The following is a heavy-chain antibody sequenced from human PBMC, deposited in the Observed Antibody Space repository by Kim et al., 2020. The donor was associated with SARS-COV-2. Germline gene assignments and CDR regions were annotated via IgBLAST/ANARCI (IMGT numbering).Heavy chain of an antibody. D-gene: IGHD6-6*01. Sequence: PALKSRVTISVDTSKNQFSLRLSSVTAADTAVYYCARDTSIAARPSYFDYWGQGTLVTVSS. V-gene: IGHV4-39*07. J-gene: IGHJ4*02. CDR3: ARDTSIAARPSYFDY.